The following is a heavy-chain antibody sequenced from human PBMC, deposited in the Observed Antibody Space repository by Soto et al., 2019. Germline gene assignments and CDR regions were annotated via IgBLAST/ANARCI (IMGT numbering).Heavy chain of an antibody. V-gene: IGHV3-7*01. Sequence: QLVESGGGLVLPGGSPRLSCGASGFTFSSYWMSWVRQAPGKGLEWVANIKEDGSDKYYVDSVKGRFTISRDNAKNSLYLQMNSLRAEDTAVYYCASGGAVAGTHWGQGSLVTVST. CDR3: ASGGAVAGTH. CDR2: IKEDGSDK. D-gene: IGHD6-19*01. J-gene: IGHJ4*02. CDR1: GFTFSSYW.